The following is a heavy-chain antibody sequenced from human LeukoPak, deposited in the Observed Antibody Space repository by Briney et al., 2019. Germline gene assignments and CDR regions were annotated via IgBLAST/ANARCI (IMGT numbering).Heavy chain of an antibody. CDR3: ARVFPKWEPDY. J-gene: IGHJ4*02. CDR2: ISSSGSTI. Sequence: GGSLRLSCAASGFTFSDYYMSWIRQAPGKWLEWVSYISSSGSTIYYADSVKGRFTISRDNAKNSLYLQMNSLRAEDTAVYYCARVFPKWEPDYWGQGTLVTVSS. D-gene: IGHD1-26*01. V-gene: IGHV3-11*01. CDR1: GFTFSDYY.